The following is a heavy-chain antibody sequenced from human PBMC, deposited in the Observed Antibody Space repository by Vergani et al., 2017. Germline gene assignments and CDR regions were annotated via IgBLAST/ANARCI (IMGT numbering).Heavy chain of an antibody. Sequence: QVQLQQWGAGLLKPSETLSLTCAVYGGSFSGYYWSWIRQPPGKGLEWIGEINHSGSTNYNPSLKSRVTISVDTSKNQFSLKLSSVTAADTAVYCCAIGTSDGFVVDGTPYYYYYMDVWGERTTVTVSS. D-gene: IGHD2-2*01. J-gene: IGHJ6*03. CDR2: INHSGST. CDR3: AIGTSDGFVVDGTPYYYYYMDV. CDR1: GGSFSGYY. V-gene: IGHV4-34*01.